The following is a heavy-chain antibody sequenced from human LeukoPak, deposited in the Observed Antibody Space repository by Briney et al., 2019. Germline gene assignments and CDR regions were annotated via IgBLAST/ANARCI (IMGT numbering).Heavy chain of an antibody. D-gene: IGHD6-19*01. CDR3: ARMHASGRYDDY. CDR1: GGSISSGDYY. CDR2: IYYSGST. Sequence: SETLSLTCTVSGGSISSGDYYWSWIRPPPGKGLEWIGYIYYSGSTYYNPSLKSRITISVDTSKNQFSLKLSSVTAADTAVYYCARMHASGRYDDYWGQGTLVTVSS. V-gene: IGHV4-30-4*01. J-gene: IGHJ4*02.